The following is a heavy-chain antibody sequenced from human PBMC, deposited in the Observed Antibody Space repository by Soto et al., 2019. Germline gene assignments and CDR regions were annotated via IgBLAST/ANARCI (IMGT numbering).Heavy chain of an antibody. V-gene: IGHV4-4*02. CDR1: SVSITSSNW. D-gene: IGHD3-22*01. CDR3: ARDYDSFDY. J-gene: IGHJ4*02. CDR2: ISHSGTV. Sequence: PSETLSLTCDVSSVSITSSNWWTWVRQPPGKGLEWLGKISHSGTVNYNATLRSRVTISVDKPKNQLSLKLMSVTAADTAVYYCARDYDSFDYWGPGILVTVSS.